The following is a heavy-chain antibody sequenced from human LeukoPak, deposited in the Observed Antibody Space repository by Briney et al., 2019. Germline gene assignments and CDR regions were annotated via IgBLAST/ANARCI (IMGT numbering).Heavy chain of an antibody. J-gene: IGHJ5*02. V-gene: IGHV1-69*04. CDR2: IIPILGIE. CDR3: AREYCSSTSCYRDNWFDP. D-gene: IGHD2-2*01. CDR1: GGTFSSYT. Sequence: SVKVSCKASGGTFSSYTISWVRQAPGQGLEWMGRIIPILGIENYAQKFQGRVTITADKSTSTAYMELSSLRSEDTAVYYCAREYCSSTSCYRDNWFDPWGQGTLVTVSS.